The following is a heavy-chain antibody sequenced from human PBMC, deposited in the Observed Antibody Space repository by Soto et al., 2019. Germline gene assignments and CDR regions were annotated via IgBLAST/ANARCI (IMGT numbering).Heavy chain of an antibody. CDR1: GFTFSSYW. CDR3: ARGTYSSGWYPDYFDY. Sequence: EVQLVESGGGLVQPGGSLRLSCAASGFTFSSYWMSWVRQAPGKGLEWVANIKQDGSETYYVDSLKGRFSISRDNAKNSLYLQMNSLRAEDTAVYYCARGTYSSGWYPDYFDYWGQGTPVTVSS. V-gene: IGHV3-7*03. CDR2: IKQDGSET. J-gene: IGHJ4*02. D-gene: IGHD6-19*01.